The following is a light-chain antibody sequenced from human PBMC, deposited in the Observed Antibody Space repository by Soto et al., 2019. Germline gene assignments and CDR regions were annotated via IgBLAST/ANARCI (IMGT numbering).Light chain of an antibody. CDR1: SSNIGAGYD. J-gene: IGLJ1*01. V-gene: IGLV1-40*01. Sequence: QAVVTQPPSVSGAPGQRVTISCTGSSSNIGAGYDVHWYQQLPGTAPKLLIHGNNNRPSGVPDRFSGSKSGTSASLAITGLQAEDEADYFCQSYDNSLSVYVFGTGTKLTVL. CDR3: QSYDNSLSVYV. CDR2: GNN.